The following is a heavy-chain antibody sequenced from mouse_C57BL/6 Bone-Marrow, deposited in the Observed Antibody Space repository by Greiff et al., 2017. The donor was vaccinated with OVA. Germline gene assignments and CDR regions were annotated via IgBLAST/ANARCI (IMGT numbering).Heavy chain of an antibody. D-gene: IGHD1-1*01. J-gene: IGHJ2*01. V-gene: IGHV1-69*01. CDR1: GYTFTSYW. Sequence: QVQLQQPGAELVMPGASVKLSCKASGYTFTSYWMHWVKQRPGQGLEWIGEIDPSDSYTNYNQQFKGKSTLTVDKSSSTAYMQLSSLTSEDSAVYYCARSNYYGSSFDYWGQGTTLTVSS. CDR2: IDPSDSYT. CDR3: ARSNYYGSSFDY.